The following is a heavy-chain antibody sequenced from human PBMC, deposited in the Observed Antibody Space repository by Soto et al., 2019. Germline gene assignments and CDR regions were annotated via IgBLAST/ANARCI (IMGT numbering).Heavy chain of an antibody. D-gene: IGHD1-20*01. CDR3: ATNNTPGGMDV. Sequence: TSETLSLTCAVYGGSFSGYYWSWIRQPPGKGLEWIGEINHSGSTNYNPSLKSRVTISVDTSKNQFSLKLSSVTAADTAVYYCATNNTPGGMDVWGQGTTVTVSS. J-gene: IGHJ6*02. CDR2: INHSGST. V-gene: IGHV4-34*01. CDR1: GGSFSGYY.